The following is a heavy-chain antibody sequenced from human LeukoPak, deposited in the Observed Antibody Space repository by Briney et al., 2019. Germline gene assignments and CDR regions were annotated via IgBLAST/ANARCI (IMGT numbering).Heavy chain of an antibody. J-gene: IGHJ6*02. Sequence: GGSLRLSCAASGFTFSSYWMSWVRQAPGKGLEWVSGINWNSGTIAYADSVKGRFTISRDNAKNSLYLEMNSLRPDDTAFYYCAKDRGVTIAVAGTQYYHYGMNVWGQGTPVTVSS. CDR3: AKDRGVTIAVAGTQYYHYGMNV. CDR2: INWNSGTI. V-gene: IGHV3-9*01. D-gene: IGHD6-19*01. CDR1: GFTFSSYW.